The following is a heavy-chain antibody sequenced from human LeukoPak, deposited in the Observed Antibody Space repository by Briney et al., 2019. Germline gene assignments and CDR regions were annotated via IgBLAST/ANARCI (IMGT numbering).Heavy chain of an antibody. CDR2: IKHSGST. CDR1: GGSFSGYY. CDR3: ARDRDCSSSSCYEKTYSWFDP. J-gene: IGHJ5*02. D-gene: IGHD2-2*01. V-gene: IGHV4-34*01. Sequence: SETLSLTCAVYGGSFSGYYWSWIRQPPGKGLERIGEIKHSGSTNYNASLKSRVTISVDTSKIHFSLKLSSVTAADTAVYYCARDRDCSSSSCYEKTYSWFDPWGQGTLVTVSS.